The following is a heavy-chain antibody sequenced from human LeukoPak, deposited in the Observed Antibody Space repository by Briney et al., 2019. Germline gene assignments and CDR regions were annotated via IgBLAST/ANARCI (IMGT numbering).Heavy chain of an antibody. CDR3: ARGIVDTAMVSSLDY. Sequence: PSETLSLTCAVYGGSFCGYYWSWIRQPPGKGLEWIGEINHSGSTNYNPSLKSRVTISVDTSKNQFSLKLSSVTAADTAVYYCARGIVDTAMVSSLDYWGQGTLVTVSS. J-gene: IGHJ4*02. CDR1: GGSFCGYY. V-gene: IGHV4-34*01. CDR2: INHSGST. D-gene: IGHD5-18*01.